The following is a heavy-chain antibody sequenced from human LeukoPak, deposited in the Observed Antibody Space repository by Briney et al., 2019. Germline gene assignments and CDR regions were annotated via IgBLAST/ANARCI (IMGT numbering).Heavy chain of an antibody. J-gene: IGHJ4*02. Sequence: GGSLRLSCAASGFTFSNYGMHWVRQAPGKGLEWVAFIRYDGGNEYYADSVKGRFTISRDNSKNTLFLQMNSLRAEDTAVYYCAKDHCYSTSCYVFDYWGQGTLVTVSS. CDR3: AKDHCYSTSCYVFDY. CDR1: GFTFSNYG. V-gene: IGHV3-30*02. D-gene: IGHD2-2*01. CDR2: IRYDGGNE.